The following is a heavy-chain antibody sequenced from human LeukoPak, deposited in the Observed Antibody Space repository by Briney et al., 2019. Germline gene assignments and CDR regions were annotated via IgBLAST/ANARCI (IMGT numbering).Heavy chain of an antibody. V-gene: IGHV4-38-2*01. D-gene: IGHD3-10*01. CDR3: ATNYGSGSYYILVY. J-gene: IGHJ4*02. CDR1: GYSISSGYF. CDR2: IYHSGST. Sequence: KTTETLSLTCAVSGYSISSGYFWGWIRQPPGKGLEWIGSIYHSGSTYYNPSLKSRVIISLNTSKNQFSLKLSSVTAADTAVYYCATNYGSGSYYILVYWGQGTLVTVSS.